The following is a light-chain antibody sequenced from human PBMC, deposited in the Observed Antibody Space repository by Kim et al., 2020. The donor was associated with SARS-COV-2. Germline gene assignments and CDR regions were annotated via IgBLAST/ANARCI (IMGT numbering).Light chain of an antibody. CDR2: DAS. Sequence: GDRVTITCRASQRISLYLAWYQQRPARPPQLLIYDASRLESGVPSRFSGSGSGTEFTLTITSLQPDDFATYFCQQYNSYPYTFGQGTKLEI. J-gene: IGKJ2*01. V-gene: IGKV1-5*01. CDR3: QQYNSYPYT. CDR1: QRISLY.